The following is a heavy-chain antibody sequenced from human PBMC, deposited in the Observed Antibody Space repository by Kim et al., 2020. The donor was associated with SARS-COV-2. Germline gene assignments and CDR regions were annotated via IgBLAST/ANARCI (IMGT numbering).Heavy chain of an antibody. J-gene: IGHJ4*02. V-gene: IGHV3-21*01. CDR2: SSSNYI. CDR3: ARDKSV. Sequence: SSSNYIDYADSGKGRFTIASDNAKNSLYLQMNSLRAEDTAVYYCARDKSVWGQGTLVTVSS.